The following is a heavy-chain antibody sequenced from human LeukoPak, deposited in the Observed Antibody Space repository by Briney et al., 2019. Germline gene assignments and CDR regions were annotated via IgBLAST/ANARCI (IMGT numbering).Heavy chain of an antibody. Sequence: SETLSLTCTVSGGSINSHYGSWIRQPPGKGLEWIGDIYYSGSTKYNPSLKRRVTISVDTSKNHLSLKLSSVLAADTAIYYCVRRDNTGWNYFDYWGQGILVTVSS. CDR2: IYYSGST. J-gene: IGHJ4*02. CDR3: VRRDNTGWNYFDY. V-gene: IGHV4-59*08. D-gene: IGHD6-19*01. CDR1: GGSINSHY.